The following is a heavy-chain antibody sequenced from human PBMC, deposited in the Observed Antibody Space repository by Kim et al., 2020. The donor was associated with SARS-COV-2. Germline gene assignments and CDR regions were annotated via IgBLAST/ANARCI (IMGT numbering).Heavy chain of an antibody. Sequence: KGRFIISRDNSKNTLYLQMNSLRAEDTAVYYCARDLIAGQWPIYYDYGMDVWGQGTTVTVSS. CDR3: ARDLIAGQWPIYYDYGMDV. V-gene: IGHV3-66*01. J-gene: IGHJ6*02. D-gene: IGHD6-19*01.